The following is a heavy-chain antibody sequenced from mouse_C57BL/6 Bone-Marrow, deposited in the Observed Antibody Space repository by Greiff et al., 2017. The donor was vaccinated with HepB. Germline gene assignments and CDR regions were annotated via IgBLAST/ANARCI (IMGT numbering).Heavy chain of an antibody. CDR3: ARHEEGICYGYGGPWFAY. Sequence: VQLQESGAELVKPGASVKLSCKASGYTFTEYTIHWVKQRSGQGLEWIGWFYPGSGSIKYNEKFKDKATLTADKSSSTVYMELSRLTSEDSAVYFCARHEEGICYGYGGPWFAYWGQGTLVTVSA. D-gene: IGHD2-2*01. J-gene: IGHJ3*01. CDR1: GYTFTEYT. CDR2: FYPGSGSI. V-gene: IGHV1-62-2*01.